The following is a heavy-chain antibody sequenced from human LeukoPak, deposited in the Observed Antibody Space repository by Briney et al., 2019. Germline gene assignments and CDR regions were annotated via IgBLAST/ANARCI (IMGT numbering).Heavy chain of an antibody. CDR3: ARESHYDSSGYNYFDN. V-gene: IGHV4-30-2*01. J-gene: IGHJ4*02. CDR1: GGSISSGAYS. D-gene: IGHD3-22*01. CDR2: IYYGGYS. Sequence: SQTLSLTCAVSGGSISSGAYSWNWIRQPPGRGLEWIGYIYYGGYSYYNPSLKSRVTMSVERSTNQFSLKMSSVTAADTAVYYCARESHYDSSGYNYFDNWGQGTLVTVSS.